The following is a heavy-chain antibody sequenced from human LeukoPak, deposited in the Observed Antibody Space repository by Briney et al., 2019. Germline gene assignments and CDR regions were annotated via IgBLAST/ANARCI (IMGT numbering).Heavy chain of an antibody. CDR3: ARTVDIVAPADY. CDR1: VYTFTSYG. D-gene: IGHD5-12*01. V-gene: IGHV1-18*01. J-gene: IGHJ4*02. Sequence: ASVTVSFKASVYTFTSYGINWVRQAPGQGLEWMGWISVYNGNTNYAQKLQGRVTMTTDTSTSTAYMELRSLRSDDTAVYYCARTVDIVAPADYWGQGTLVTVSS. CDR2: ISVYNGNT.